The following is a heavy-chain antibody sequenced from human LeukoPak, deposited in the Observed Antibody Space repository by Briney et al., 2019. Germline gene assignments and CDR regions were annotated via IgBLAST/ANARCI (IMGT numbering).Heavy chain of an antibody. D-gene: IGHD6-13*01. CDR3: ARVFLIAAAAPLD. CDR1: GGTFSSYA. Sequence: GASVKVSCKASGGTFSSYAISWVRQAPGQGLEWMGGIIPIFGTANYAQKFQGRVTITADESTSTAYMELSSLRSDDTAVYYCARVFLIAAAAPLDWGQGTLVTVSS. V-gene: IGHV1-69*13. J-gene: IGHJ4*02. CDR2: IIPIFGTA.